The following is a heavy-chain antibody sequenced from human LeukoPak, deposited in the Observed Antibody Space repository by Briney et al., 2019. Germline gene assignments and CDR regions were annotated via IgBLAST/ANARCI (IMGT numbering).Heavy chain of an antibody. CDR3: ARRWGFGELSVYNWFDP. D-gene: IGHD3-10*01. CDR2: INHSGST. J-gene: IGHJ5*02. CDR1: GGSFSGYY. V-gene: IGHV4-34*01. Sequence: SETLSLTCAVYGGSFSGYYWSWIRQPPGKGLEWIGEINHSGSTNYNPSLKSRVTISVDTSKNQFSLKLSSVTAADTAVYYRARRWGFGELSVYNWFDPWGQGTLVTVSS.